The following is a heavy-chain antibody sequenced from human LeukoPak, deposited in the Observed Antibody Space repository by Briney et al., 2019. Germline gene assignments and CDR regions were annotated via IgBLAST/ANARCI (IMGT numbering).Heavy chain of an antibody. Sequence: GGSLGLSCAASGFSFRSFWMSWVRQAPGKGLEWVASIKEDGSDKYYVESVKGRFTISRENARNSLYLQMNSLRAEDTAVYYCARVLWFGGIYYFDYWGQGTLVTVSS. CDR1: GFSFRSFW. J-gene: IGHJ4*02. V-gene: IGHV3-7*04. CDR2: IKEDGSDK. D-gene: IGHD3-10*01. CDR3: ARVLWFGGIYYFDY.